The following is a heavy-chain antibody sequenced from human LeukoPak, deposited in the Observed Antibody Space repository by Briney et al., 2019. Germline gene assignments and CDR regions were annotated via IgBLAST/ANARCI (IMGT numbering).Heavy chain of an antibody. V-gene: IGHV1-69*13. J-gene: IGHJ4*02. CDR3: ARDLERYYDLEGRSGY. D-gene: IGHD3-3*01. Sequence: GASVKVSCKASGGTFSSYAISWVRQAPGQGPEWMGGIIPIFGTANYAQKFQGRVTITADESTSTAYMELRSLRSDDTAVYYCARDLERYYDLEGRSGYWGQGTLVTVSS. CDR2: IIPIFGTA. CDR1: GGTFSSYA.